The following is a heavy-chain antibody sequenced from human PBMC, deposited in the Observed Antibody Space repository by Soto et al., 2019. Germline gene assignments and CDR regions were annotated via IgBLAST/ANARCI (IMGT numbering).Heavy chain of an antibody. J-gene: IGHJ6*02. CDR2: ISSSSSTI. Sequence: GGSLRLSCAASGFTFSSYSMNWVRQAPGKGLEWVSYISSSSSTIYYADSVKGRFTISRDNAKNSLYLQMNSLRDEDTAVYYCARESAVTKDLYYYYGMDVWGQGTTVTVSS. D-gene: IGHD4-4*01. CDR3: ARESAVTKDLYYYYGMDV. V-gene: IGHV3-48*02. CDR1: GFTFSSYS.